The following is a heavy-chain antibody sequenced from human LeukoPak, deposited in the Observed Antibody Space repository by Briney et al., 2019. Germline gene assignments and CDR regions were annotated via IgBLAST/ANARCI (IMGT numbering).Heavy chain of an antibody. CDR3: ARAYYYYGSGSYYGGFFDY. CDR1: GDSISNYY. D-gene: IGHD3-10*01. Sequence: SETLSLTCTVSGDSISNYYWSWIRQPAGKGLEWIGRIYTSGSTNYNPSLKSRVTMSVDTSKNQFSLKLSSVIAADTAVYYCARAYYYYGSGSYYGGFFDYWGQGTLVTVSS. V-gene: IGHV4-4*07. CDR2: IYTSGST. J-gene: IGHJ4*02.